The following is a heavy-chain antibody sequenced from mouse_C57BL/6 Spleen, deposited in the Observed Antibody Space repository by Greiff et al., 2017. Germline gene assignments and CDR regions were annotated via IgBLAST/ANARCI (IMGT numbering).Heavy chain of an antibody. Sequence: QVQLQQSGPELVKPGASVKISCKASGYAFSSSWMNWVKQRPGKGLEWIGRIYPGDGDTNYNGKFKGKATLAADKSSSTAYMQLSRLTSEDAAVYFCARGSSYVGVDYWGQGTTLTVSS. D-gene: IGHD1-1*01. J-gene: IGHJ2*01. V-gene: IGHV1-82*01. CDR2: IYPGDGDT. CDR1: GYAFSSSW. CDR3: ARGSSYVGVDY.